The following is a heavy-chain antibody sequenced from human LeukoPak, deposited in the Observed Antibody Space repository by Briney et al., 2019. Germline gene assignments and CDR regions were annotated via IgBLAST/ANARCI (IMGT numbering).Heavy chain of an antibody. V-gene: IGHV4-39*07. J-gene: IGHJ4*02. Sequence: SETLSLTCTVSGDSITSRSYFWGWIRQPPGKGLEWIGSIYYSGSTYYNPSLKSRVTISVDTSKNQFSLKLSSVTAADTAVYYCARERYYYDSSGYYPFDYWGQGTLVTVSS. D-gene: IGHD3-22*01. CDR3: ARERYYYDSSGYYPFDY. CDR1: GDSITSRSYF. CDR2: IYYSGST.